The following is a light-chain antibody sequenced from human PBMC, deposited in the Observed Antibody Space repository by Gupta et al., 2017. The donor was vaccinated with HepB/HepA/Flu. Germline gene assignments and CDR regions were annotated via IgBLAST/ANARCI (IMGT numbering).Light chain of an antibody. CDR1: QSISSW. V-gene: IGKV1-5*03. Sequence: DIQMTQSPSTLSASVGDRVTITCRASQSISSWLAWYQQKPGKAPKLLIYKASSLESGVPSRFSGSGSGTEFTLTIISLQPDDSATYYCQQDNSYSPTFGQGTKVEIE. J-gene: IGKJ1*01. CDR2: KAS. CDR3: QQDNSYSPT.